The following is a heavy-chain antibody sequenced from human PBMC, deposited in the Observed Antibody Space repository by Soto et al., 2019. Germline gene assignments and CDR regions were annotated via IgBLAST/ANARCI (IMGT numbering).Heavy chain of an antibody. CDR2: ISSSSSTI. CDR3: ARDRYSGSYYVSDAFDI. J-gene: IGHJ3*02. D-gene: IGHD1-26*01. CDR1: GFTFSSYS. V-gene: IGHV3-48*01. Sequence: EVQLVESGGGLVQPGGSLRLSCAASGFTFSSYSMNWVRQAPGKGLEWVSYISSSSSTIYYADSVKGRFTISRDNAKNSLYLQMKGLRAEDTAVYYCARDRYSGSYYVSDAFDIWGQGTMVTVSS.